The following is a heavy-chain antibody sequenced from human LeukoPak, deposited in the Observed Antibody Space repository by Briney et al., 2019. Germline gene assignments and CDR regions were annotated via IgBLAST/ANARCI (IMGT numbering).Heavy chain of an antibody. Sequence: GGSLRLSCAASGFIFDDYGMSWVRQAPGKGLEWVSGINWNGGSTGYADSVKGRFTISRDNAKNSLYVQMNSLRAEDTALYYFPRGGYSGSYFAYWGQGTLVTVSS. CDR3: PRGGYSGSYFAY. J-gene: IGHJ4*02. V-gene: IGHV3-20*04. CDR2: INWNGGST. CDR1: GFIFDDYG. D-gene: IGHD1-26*01.